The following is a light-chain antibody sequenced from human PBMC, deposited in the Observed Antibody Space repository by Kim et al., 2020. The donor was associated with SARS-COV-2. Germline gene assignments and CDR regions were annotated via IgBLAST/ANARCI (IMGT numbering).Light chain of an antibody. V-gene: IGLV1-40*01. CDR1: SSNIGAGYD. CDR3: QSYDSSLSGSHGV. J-gene: IGLJ2*01. Sequence: QSVLTQPPSVSGAPGQRVTSSCTGSSSNIGAGYDVHWYQQLPGTAPKLLIYGNSNRPSGVPDRFSGSKSGTSASLAITGLQAEDEADYYCQSYDSSLSGSHGVFGGGTQLTVL. CDR2: GNS.